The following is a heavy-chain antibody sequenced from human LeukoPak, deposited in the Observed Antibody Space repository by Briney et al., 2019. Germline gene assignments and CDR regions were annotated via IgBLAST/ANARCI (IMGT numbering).Heavy chain of an antibody. CDR3: ARGRVRVSPGTGYFDS. CDR2: INHGGTI. V-gene: IGHV4-34*01. Sequence: SETLSLTCGLSGGSLSGYNWNWIRQTPLKGLEWIGEINHGGTIHYNPSLESRVIISIDTVKSQFSLILNSVTAADTAVFYCARGRVRVSPGTGYFDSWSQGAQVIVSS. D-gene: IGHD2-15*01. CDR1: GGSLSGYN. J-gene: IGHJ4*02.